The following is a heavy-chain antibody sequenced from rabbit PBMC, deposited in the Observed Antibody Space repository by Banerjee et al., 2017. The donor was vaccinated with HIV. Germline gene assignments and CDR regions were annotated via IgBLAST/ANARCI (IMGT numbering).Heavy chain of an antibody. D-gene: IGHD1-1*01. J-gene: IGHJ4*01. CDR1: GFSFSSGYY. CDR2: IWTSSDSA. CDR3: ARGYWTDGLHL. Sequence: QEQLEESGGGLVKPGASLTLTCKASGFSFSSGYYMCWVRQAPGKGLEWIGCIWTSSDSADYASWAKGRFTISKTSSTTVTLQMTSLTAADTATYFCARGYWTDGLHLWGPGTLVTVS. V-gene: IGHV1S45*01.